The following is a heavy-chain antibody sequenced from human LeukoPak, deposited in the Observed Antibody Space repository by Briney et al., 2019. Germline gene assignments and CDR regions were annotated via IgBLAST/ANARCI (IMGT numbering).Heavy chain of an antibody. CDR2: MNPNSGNT. D-gene: IGHD3-3*01. V-gene: IGHV1-8*03. CDR1: GYTFTSYD. CDR3: ARDSLYYDFWSGYSEGGAYDY. Sequence: ASVTVSCKASGYTFTSYDINWVRQATGQGLEWMGWMNPNSGNTGYAQKFQGRVTITRNTSISTAYMELSSLRSEDTAVYYCARDSLYYDFWSGYSEGGAYDYWGQGTLVTVSS. J-gene: IGHJ4*02.